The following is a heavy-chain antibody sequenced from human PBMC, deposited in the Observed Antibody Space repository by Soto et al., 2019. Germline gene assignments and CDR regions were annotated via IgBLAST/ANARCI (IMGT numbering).Heavy chain of an antibody. D-gene: IGHD3-10*01. V-gene: IGHV1-18*04. Sequence: GDSVKVSCKASGYTFTSYGISWVRQAPGQGLEWMRWISAYNGNTNYAQKLQGRVTMTTDTSTSTAYMELRSLRSDDTALYSFAMVGVRRSPLVPSGQRTLGTGS. J-gene: IGHJ5*02. CDR3: AMVGVRRSPLVP. CDR1: GYTFTSYG. CDR2: ISAYNGNT.